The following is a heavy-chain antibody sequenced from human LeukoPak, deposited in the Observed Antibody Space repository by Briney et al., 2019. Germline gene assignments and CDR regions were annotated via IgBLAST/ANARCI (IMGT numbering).Heavy chain of an antibody. Sequence: TGGSLRLSCVASGFTFEDYTMHWVRQAPGKTLERVSLISWDGTTYYTDSVKGRFTISRDNSKNSLYLQMDTLRSEDTAFYYCVKDLSYESSGHVLEYWGQGTLVTVSS. CDR1: GFTFEDYT. CDR3: VKDLSYESSGHVLEY. D-gene: IGHD3-22*01. V-gene: IGHV3-43*01. CDR2: ISWDGTT. J-gene: IGHJ4*02.